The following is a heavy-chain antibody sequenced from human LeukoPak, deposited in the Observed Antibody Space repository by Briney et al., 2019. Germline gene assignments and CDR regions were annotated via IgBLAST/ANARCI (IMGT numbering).Heavy chain of an antibody. V-gene: IGHV3-74*01. D-gene: IGHD3-10*01. CDR1: GFSFSFYW. J-gene: IGHJ4*02. Sequence: GGSLRLSCAASGFSFSFYWMHWVRQAPGKGPVWVSRIKTDGSIADYADSVKGRFTISRDNAKNTLYLQMNSLRAEDTALYYCARDDYYGSGSYSDYWGQGTLVTVSS. CDR3: ARDDYYGSGSYSDY. CDR2: IKTDGSIA.